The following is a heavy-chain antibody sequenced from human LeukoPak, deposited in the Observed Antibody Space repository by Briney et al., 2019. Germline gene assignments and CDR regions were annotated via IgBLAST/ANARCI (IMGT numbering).Heavy chain of an antibody. CDR3: ARVGYYESSGYYEC. D-gene: IGHD3-22*01. CDR2: INPNSGGT. V-gene: IGHV1-2*06. J-gene: IGHJ4*02. CDR1: GYTFTDYY. Sequence: ASVKVSCKASGYTFTDYYMHWVRQAPGQGLEWMGRINPNSGGTNYAQKFQGRVTMTRDTSISTVYMELSRLRSDDTAVYYCARVGYYESSGYYECWGQGTLVTVSS.